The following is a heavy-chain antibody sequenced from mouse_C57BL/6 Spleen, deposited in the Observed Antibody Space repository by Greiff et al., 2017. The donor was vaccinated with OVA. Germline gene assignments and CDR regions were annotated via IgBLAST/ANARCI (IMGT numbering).Heavy chain of an antibody. V-gene: IGHV1-63*01. CDR3: ARLDYGSSWGVAH. CDR1: GYTFTNYW. CDR2: IYPGGGYT. D-gene: IGHD1-1*01. Sequence: QVQLQQSGAELVRPGTSVKMSCKASGYTFTNYWIGWAKQRPGHGLEWIGDIYPGGGYTNYNEKFKGKATLTADKSSSTAYMQFSSLTSEDSAIYYCARLDYGSSWGVAHWGQGTLVTVSA. J-gene: IGHJ3*01.